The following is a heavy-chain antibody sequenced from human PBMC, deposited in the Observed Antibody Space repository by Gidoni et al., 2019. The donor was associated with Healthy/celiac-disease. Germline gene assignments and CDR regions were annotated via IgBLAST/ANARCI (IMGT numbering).Heavy chain of an antibody. Sequence: KFQGRVTITRDTSASTAYMELSSLRSEDTAVYYCARVRSLLWFGELMYWGQGTLVTVSS. V-gene: IGHV1-3*01. J-gene: IGHJ4*02. D-gene: IGHD3-10*01. CDR3: ARVRSLLWFGELMY.